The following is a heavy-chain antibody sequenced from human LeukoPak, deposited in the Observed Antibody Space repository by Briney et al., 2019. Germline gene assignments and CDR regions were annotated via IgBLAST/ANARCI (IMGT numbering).Heavy chain of an antibody. CDR1: GYTFTGYY. CDR3: ARERGTAMARMYYFDY. CDR2: INPNSGGT. Sequence: GASVKVSCKASGYTFTGYYMHWVRQAPGQGLEWMGWINPNSGGTNYAQKFQGRVTMTRDTSISTAYMELSRLRSDDTAVYYCARERGTAMARMYYFDYWGQGTLVTVSS. V-gene: IGHV1-2*02. J-gene: IGHJ4*02. D-gene: IGHD5-18*01.